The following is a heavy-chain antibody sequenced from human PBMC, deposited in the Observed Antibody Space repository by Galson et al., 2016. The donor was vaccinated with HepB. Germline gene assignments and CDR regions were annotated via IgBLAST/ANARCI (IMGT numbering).Heavy chain of an antibody. V-gene: IGHV1-46*01. CDR2: INPDGGST. J-gene: IGHJ4*02. Sequence: SVKVSCKASGYTFINYYMQWVRQAPGQGLEWMGIINPDGGSTSYAQKFQGRVKMTTDTSRSTVYLELSSLTSEDTAVYYCTRESTGVVAAGAPLEHWGQGTLVTVSS. CDR1: GYTFINYY. D-gene: IGHD2-15*01. CDR3: TRESTGVVAAGAPLEH.